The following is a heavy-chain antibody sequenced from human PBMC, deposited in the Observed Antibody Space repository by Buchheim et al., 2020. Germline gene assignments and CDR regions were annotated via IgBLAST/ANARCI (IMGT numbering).Heavy chain of an antibody. CDR3: ARKGPVGSGYYPLDY. D-gene: IGHD3-22*01. CDR1: GFTFSSCD. CDR2: ISSGGGLT. Sequence: QFLESGGTLVQPGGSLRLSCAASGFTFSSCDMNWVRQAPGKGLEWLSAISSGGGLTFYPDSVRGRFTVSRDNSMDTLYLQMDSLRTEDTAVYFCARKGPVGSGYYPLDYWGQGTL. J-gene: IGHJ4*02. V-gene: IGHV3-23*01.